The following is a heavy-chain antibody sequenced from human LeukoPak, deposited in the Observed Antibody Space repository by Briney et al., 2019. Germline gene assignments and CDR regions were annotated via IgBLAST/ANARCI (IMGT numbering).Heavy chain of an antibody. J-gene: IGHJ4*02. V-gene: IGHV4-59*01. CDR1: GGSISSYY. CDR3: ARSAGGYLLDY. Sequence: WEPLSLPCPVSGGSISSYYWTGIRQPPGKGLEWIGYNCYRGATNYKHSLKSRVTISGDTSKNHFSLKMTSVTAADTAVYYCARSAGGYLLDYWGQGTLVTVSS. CDR2: NCYRGAT. D-gene: IGHD1-26*01.